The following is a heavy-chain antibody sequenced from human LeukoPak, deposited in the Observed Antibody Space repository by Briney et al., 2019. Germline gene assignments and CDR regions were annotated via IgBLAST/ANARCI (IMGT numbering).Heavy chain of an antibody. J-gene: IGHJ1*01. Sequence: GGSLRLSCAASGFSFFSYAMAWVRQAPGKGLEWVADITNSGRVHYADSVKGRFTISRDDDKNTLHLQMNNLRVGDTAIYFCARQLTEHFYHWGQGTLVSVSS. CDR2: ITNSGRV. D-gene: IGHD1-1*01. CDR3: ARQLTEHFYH. CDR1: GFSFFSYA. V-gene: IGHV3-23*05.